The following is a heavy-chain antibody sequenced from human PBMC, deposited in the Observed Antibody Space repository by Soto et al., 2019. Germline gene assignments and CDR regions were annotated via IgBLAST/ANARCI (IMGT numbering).Heavy chain of an antibody. CDR2: VSTSGGST. V-gene: IGHV3-64D*06. D-gene: IGHD2-15*01. J-gene: IGHJ4*02. Sequence: GGSLRLSCSASGFIFSESTIYWVRQVPGKGLEAISAVSTSGGSTYYADSVKDRFTISRDNSKNTLFLQMGSLRPEDTAIYYCVKQAHGLDGVAFDYWGQGTQVTVSS. CDR1: GFIFSEST. CDR3: VKQAHGLDGVAFDY.